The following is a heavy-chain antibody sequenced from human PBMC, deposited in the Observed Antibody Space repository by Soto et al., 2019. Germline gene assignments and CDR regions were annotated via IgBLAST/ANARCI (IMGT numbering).Heavy chain of an antibody. V-gene: IGHV3-30*18. J-gene: IGHJ6*02. D-gene: IGHD5-18*01. CDR1: GFTFSSYG. Sequence: QVQLVESGGGVVQPGRSLRLSCAASGFTFSSYGMHWVRQAPGKGLEWVAVISYDGSNKYYADSVKGRFTISRDNSKNTLYLQMNSLRAEDTAVYYCAKDRPGGQLKVGYYYYYYGMDVWGQGTTVTVSS. CDR3: AKDRPGGQLKVGYYYYYYGMDV. CDR2: ISYDGSNK.